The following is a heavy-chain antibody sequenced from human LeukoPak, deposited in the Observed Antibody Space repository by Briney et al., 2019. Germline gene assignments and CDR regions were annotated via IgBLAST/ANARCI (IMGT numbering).Heavy chain of an antibody. CDR3: VRVEWYYDILTGQSHVYHFDY. V-gene: IGHV3-7*04. CDR1: GFNFRSYW. D-gene: IGHD3-9*01. CDR2: IKEDGSED. Sequence: GGSLRLACVAAGFNFRSYWMSWVRQSPGKGRDWVANIKEDGSEDFYVESVKGRFTISRENAKNSLYLQMNSLSAEDTAVYYCVRVEWYYDILTGQSHVYHFDYRGQGALVTVSS. J-gene: IGHJ4*02.